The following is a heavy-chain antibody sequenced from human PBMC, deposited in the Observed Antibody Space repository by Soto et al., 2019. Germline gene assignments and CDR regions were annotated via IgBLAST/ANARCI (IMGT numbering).Heavy chain of an antibody. CDR2: IQQDGSEK. V-gene: IGHV3-7*04. D-gene: IGHD5-12*01. Sequence: GGSLRLSCAASGFTFSSYWMSWVRQAPGKGLEWVANIQQDGSEKHHVDSVKGRFTISRDNAKNSLFLLMNSLRAEDTAVYYCARGGYVTDYWDQGTLVTVSS. CDR1: GFTFSSYW. J-gene: IGHJ4*02. CDR3: ARGGYVTDY.